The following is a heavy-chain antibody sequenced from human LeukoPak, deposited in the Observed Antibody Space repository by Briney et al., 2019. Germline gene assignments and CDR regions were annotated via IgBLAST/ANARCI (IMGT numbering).Heavy chain of an antibody. CDR3: AKVGAAAATGNWFDP. CDR1: GGSISSYY. J-gene: IGHJ5*02. V-gene: IGHV3-23*01. CDR2: ISGSGGST. Sequence: ETLSLTCTVSGGSISSYYWSWVRQAPGKGLEWVSAISGSGGSTYYADSVKGRFTISRDNSKNTLYLQMNSLRAEDTAVYYCAKVGAAAATGNWFDPWGQGTLVTVSS. D-gene: IGHD6-13*01.